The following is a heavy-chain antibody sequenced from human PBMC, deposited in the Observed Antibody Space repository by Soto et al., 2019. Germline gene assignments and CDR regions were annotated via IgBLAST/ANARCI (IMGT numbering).Heavy chain of an antibody. V-gene: IGHV3-21*01. Sequence: EVQLVESGGGLVKPGGSLTLSCAASGFAFRSYNMNWVRLAPGKGLEWVASISSGSSNIYYADSVKGRFTISRDNAKNSLFLQMDRLRAEDSAVYYCASATVVAATFDFWGQGTLVTVSS. CDR1: GFAFRSYN. J-gene: IGHJ4*02. CDR2: ISSGSSNI. CDR3: ASATVVAATFDF. D-gene: IGHD2-15*01.